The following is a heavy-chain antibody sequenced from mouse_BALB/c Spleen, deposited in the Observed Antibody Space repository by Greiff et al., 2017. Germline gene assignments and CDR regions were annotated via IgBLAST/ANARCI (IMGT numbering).Heavy chain of an antibody. CDR3: ARMAYYRYDGSFYYAMDY. Sequence: VQLQQSGAELMKPGASVKISCKATGYTFSSYWIEWVKQRPGHGLEWIGEILPGSGSTNYNEKFKGKATFTADTTSNTAYMQLSSLTSEDSAVYYCARMAYYRYDGSFYYAMDYWGQGTSVTVSS. J-gene: IGHJ4*01. CDR2: ILPGSGST. V-gene: IGHV1-9*01. CDR1: GYTFSSYW. D-gene: IGHD2-14*01.